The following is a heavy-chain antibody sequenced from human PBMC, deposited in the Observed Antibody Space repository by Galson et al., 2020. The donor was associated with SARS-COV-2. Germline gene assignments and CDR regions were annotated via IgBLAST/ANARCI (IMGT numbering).Heavy chain of an antibody. CDR2: ISSSSSYI. CDR1: GFTFSSYS. CDR3: AREKGRKVYGDPFDY. J-gene: IGHJ4*02. Sequence: NSGGSLRLSCAASGFTFSSYSMNWVRQAPGKGLEWVSSISSSSSYIYYADSVKGRFTISRDNAKNSLYLQMNSLRAEHTAVYYCAREKGRKVYGDPFDYWGQGTLVTVSS. D-gene: IGHD4-17*01. V-gene: IGHV3-21*01.